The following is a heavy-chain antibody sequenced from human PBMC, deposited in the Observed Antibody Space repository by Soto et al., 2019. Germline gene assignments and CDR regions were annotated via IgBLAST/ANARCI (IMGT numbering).Heavy chain of an antibody. Sequence: EVQLVESGGGLVQPGGSLRLSCAASGFTFSTYSINLVRQAPGKGLEWISYISDNSSVIYYADAVKGRFTISRDNAKNSLYLQMNSLRDEDTAVYYCARDRDAYCSKGICSGPYFDYWGQGTLVTGSS. CDR1: GFTFSTYS. CDR3: ARDRDAYCSKGICSGPYFDY. J-gene: IGHJ4*02. D-gene: IGHD2-8*01. CDR2: ISDNSSVI. V-gene: IGHV3-48*02.